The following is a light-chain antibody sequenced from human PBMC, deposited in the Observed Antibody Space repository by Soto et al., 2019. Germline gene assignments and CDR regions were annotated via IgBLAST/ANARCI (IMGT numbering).Light chain of an antibody. Sequence: QSVLTQPASVSGSPGQSITILCTGTSSDVGSYNLVSWYQQHPGKAPKLIIYEGNKRPSGVSNRFSGSKSGNTASLTISGLQAEDEADYYCCSYAGSRGVVFGGGTKLTVL. CDR1: SSDVGSYNL. CDR3: CSYAGSRGVV. CDR2: EGN. V-gene: IGLV2-23*01. J-gene: IGLJ2*01.